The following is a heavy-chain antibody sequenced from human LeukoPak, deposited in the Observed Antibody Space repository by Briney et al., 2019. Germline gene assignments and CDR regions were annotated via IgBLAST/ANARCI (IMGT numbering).Heavy chain of an antibody. Sequence: GASVKVSCKASGYTFTSYGISWVRQAPGQGLEWMGWISAYNGNTNYAQKLQGRVTMTTDKSTSTAYVELRSLRSDDTAVYYCARDLRGAVAGKGGFDYWGQGTLVTVSS. J-gene: IGHJ4*02. CDR1: GYTFTSYG. V-gene: IGHV1-18*01. CDR2: ISAYNGNT. D-gene: IGHD6-19*01. CDR3: ARDLRGAVAGKGGFDY.